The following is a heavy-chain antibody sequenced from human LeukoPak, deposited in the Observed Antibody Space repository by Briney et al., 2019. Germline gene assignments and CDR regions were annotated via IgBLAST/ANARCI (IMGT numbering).Heavy chain of an antibody. Sequence: GGSLRLSCATSGFTFSSYAMSWVRQAPGKGLEWVSTIVGDAGVTYYADPAKGRFTISRDNSKNTLFLQMNSLRAEDTAVYYCAKDTPLTAYTSGWSRNSFDYWGQRSLVTLSS. V-gene: IGHV3-23*01. D-gene: IGHD6-19*01. CDR3: AKDTPLTAYTSGWSRNSFDY. CDR1: GFTFSSYA. J-gene: IGHJ4*02. CDR2: IVGDAGVT.